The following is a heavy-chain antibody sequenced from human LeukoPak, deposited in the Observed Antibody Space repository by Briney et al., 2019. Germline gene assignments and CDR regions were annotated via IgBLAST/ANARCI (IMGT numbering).Heavy chain of an antibody. V-gene: IGHV3-30*02. CDR1: GFTFSSYG. Sequence: GGSLRLSCAASGFTFSSYGMHWLRQAPGKGLEWVAFIRYDGSNKYYADSVKGRFTISRDNSKNTMYLQMNSLRAEDRAVYYCAKAGGYSYGNNAFDIWGQGTMVTVSS. D-gene: IGHD5-18*01. CDR3: AKAGGYSYGNNAFDI. J-gene: IGHJ3*02. CDR2: IRYDGSNK.